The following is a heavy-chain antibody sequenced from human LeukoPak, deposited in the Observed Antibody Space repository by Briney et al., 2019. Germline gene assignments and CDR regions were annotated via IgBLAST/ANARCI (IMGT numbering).Heavy chain of an antibody. CDR1: GFTFSGYW. CDR2: INTDGSSA. CDR3: AREMDIAMVFDY. Sequence: GGSLRLSCAASGFTFSGYWMHWVRQAPGKGLAWVSRINTDGSSAWYADSVKGRFTISRDNAKNTLYLQMNSLRAEDTALYYCAREMDIAMVFDYWGQGIMVTVSS. D-gene: IGHD5-18*01. V-gene: IGHV3-74*01. J-gene: IGHJ4*02.